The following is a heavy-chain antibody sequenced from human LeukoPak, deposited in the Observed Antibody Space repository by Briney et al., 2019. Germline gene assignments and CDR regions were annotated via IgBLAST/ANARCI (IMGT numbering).Heavy chain of an antibody. J-gene: IGHJ6*02. CDR1: GGSISSGDYY. CDR2: IYYSGST. D-gene: IGHD3-10*01. V-gene: IGHV4-30-4*01. Sequence: SETLSLTCTVSGGSISSGDYYWSWIRQPPGKGLEWIGYIYYSGSTYYNPSLKSRVTISVDTSKNQFSLKLSSVTAADTAVYYCARGGPWDVLLSKTLYYGMDVWGQGTTVTVSS. CDR3: ARGGPWDVLLSKTLYYGMDV.